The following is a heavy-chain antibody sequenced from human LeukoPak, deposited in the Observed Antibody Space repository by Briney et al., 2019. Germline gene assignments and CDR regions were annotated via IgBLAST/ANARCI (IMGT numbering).Heavy chain of an antibody. CDR1: GFTFSSYS. Sequence: GGSLRLSCAASGFTFSSYSMNWVRQAPGKGLEWVSYISSSSSTIYYADSVKGRFTISRDNSKNTLYLQMNSLRAEDTAVYYCAKDLGIGYGSGSYAYWGQGTLVTVSS. D-gene: IGHD3-10*01. V-gene: IGHV3-48*01. J-gene: IGHJ4*02. CDR2: ISSSSSTI. CDR3: AKDLGIGYGSGSYAY.